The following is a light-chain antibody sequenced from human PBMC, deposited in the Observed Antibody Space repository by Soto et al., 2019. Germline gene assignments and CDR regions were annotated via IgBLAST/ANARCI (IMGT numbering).Light chain of an antibody. J-gene: IGKJ1*01. CDR1: QTISGF. CDR2: SAS. CDR3: QQSYTTLGT. Sequence: DLQMTQSPSSLSAFVGDRVTITCRASQTISGFLNWYQQKPGKAPGLLIHSASTLQSGVPSRFSGSGSGTEFTLTISSLQPEDFATYYCQQSYTTLGTFGQGTTVEIK. V-gene: IGKV1-39*01.